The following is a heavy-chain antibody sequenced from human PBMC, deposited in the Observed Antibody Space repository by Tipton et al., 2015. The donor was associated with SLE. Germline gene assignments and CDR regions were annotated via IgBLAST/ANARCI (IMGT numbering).Heavy chain of an antibody. CDR3: AREGLGTSYYYYMDV. D-gene: IGHD7-27*01. Sequence: TLSLTCTVSGGSISGYYWSWIRQPPGKGLEWIGEINHSGSTNYNPSLKSRVTISVDTSKNQFSLKRSSVTAADTAVYYCAREGLGTSYYYYMDVWGKGTTVTVSS. CDR1: GGSISGYY. V-gene: IGHV4-34*01. CDR2: INHSGST. J-gene: IGHJ6*03.